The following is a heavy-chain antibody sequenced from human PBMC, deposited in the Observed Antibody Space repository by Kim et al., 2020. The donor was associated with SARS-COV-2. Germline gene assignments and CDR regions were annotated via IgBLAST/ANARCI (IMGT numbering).Heavy chain of an antibody. V-gene: IGHV3-64D*09. Sequence: GGSLRLSCSASGFTFSSYAMHWVRQAPGKGLEYVSAISSNGGSTYYADSVKGRFTISRDNSKNTLYLQMSSLRAEDTAVYYCVKDHWYSKRVDDAFDIWGQGTMVTVSS. J-gene: IGHJ3*02. CDR1: GFTFSSYA. CDR2: ISSNGGST. D-gene: IGHD4-4*01. CDR3: VKDHWYSKRVDDAFDI.